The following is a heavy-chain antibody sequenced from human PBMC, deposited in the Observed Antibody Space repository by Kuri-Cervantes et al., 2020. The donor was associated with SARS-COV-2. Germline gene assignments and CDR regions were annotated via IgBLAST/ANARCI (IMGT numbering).Heavy chain of an antibody. Sequence: SETLSLTCNVSGGSISSSNYYGAWIRQPPGKGREWIGGIFYSGNNYYNPSLKSRVTMSVDTSKNQFSLKLSSVTAADTAVYYCARAPRYCSSTSCPPFDYWGQGTLVTVSS. V-gene: IGHV4-39*01. CDR2: IFYSGNN. J-gene: IGHJ4*02. CDR1: GGSISSSNYY. D-gene: IGHD2-2*01. CDR3: ARAPRYCSSTSCPPFDY.